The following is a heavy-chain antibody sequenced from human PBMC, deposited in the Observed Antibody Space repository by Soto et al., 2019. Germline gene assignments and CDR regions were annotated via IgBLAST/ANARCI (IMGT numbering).Heavy chain of an antibody. D-gene: IGHD3-22*01. V-gene: IGHV4-34*01. CDR2: INHSGST. J-gene: IGHJ6*03. CDR1: GGSFSGYY. Sequence: SETLSLTCAVYGGSFSGYYWSWIRQPPGKGLEWIGEINHSGSTNYNPSLKSRVTISVDTSKNQFSLKLSSVTAADTAVYYCARGPAVYYRGYYYYYMDVWGKGTTVTVSS. CDR3: ARGPAVYYRGYYYYYMDV.